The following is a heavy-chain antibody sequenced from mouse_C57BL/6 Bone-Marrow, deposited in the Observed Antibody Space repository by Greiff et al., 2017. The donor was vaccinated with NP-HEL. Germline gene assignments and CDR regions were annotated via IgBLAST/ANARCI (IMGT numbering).Heavy chain of an antibody. CDR1: GFTFSSYG. CDR3: ARYDYDEAAWFAY. Sequence: EVHLVESGGDLVKPGGSLKLSCAASGFTFSSYGMSWVRQTPDKRLEWVATIGSGGSYTYYPDSVKGRFTISRDNAKNTLYLQMSSLKSEDTAMYYCARYDYDEAAWFAYWGQGTLVTVSA. V-gene: IGHV5-6*01. D-gene: IGHD2-4*01. J-gene: IGHJ3*01. CDR2: IGSGGSYT.